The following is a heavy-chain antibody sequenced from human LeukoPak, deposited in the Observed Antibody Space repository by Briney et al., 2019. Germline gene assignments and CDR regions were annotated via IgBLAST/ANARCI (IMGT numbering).Heavy chain of an antibody. J-gene: IGHJ4*02. D-gene: IGHD6-19*01. V-gene: IGHV3-23*01. CDR3: AKGSVAATYKFDC. CDR1: GFTFNNFA. CDR2: ISGSAGST. Sequence: GGSLRLSCAASGFTFNNFAMSWVSQAPGTGLEWVSAISGSAGSTYYADSVKGRFTISRDNSKNTLYLQMDSLGAEDTAVYFCAKGSVAATYKFDCWGQGTLVTVSS.